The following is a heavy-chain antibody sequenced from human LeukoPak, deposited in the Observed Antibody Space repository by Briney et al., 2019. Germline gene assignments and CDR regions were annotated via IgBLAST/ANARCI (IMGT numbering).Heavy chain of an antibody. CDR2: INPNSGGT. Sequence: GASVKVSCKASGYTFTGYYMHWVRQAPGQGLEWMGWINPNSGGTNYAQKFQGRVTMTRDTSISTAYMELSRLRSDDTAVYYCASQGSSWLSYYYVDVWGKGTTVTVSS. J-gene: IGHJ6*03. D-gene: IGHD6-13*01. CDR1: GYTFTGYY. V-gene: IGHV1-2*02. CDR3: ASQGSSWLSYYYVDV.